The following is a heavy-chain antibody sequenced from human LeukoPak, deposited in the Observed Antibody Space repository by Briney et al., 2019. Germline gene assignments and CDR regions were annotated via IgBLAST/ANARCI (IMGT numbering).Heavy chain of an antibody. D-gene: IGHD5-12*01. V-gene: IGHV4-31*01. CDR2: IYSSGNT. Sequence: SETLSLTCTVSGASISSGDYYWNWIRQVPGKDLEWIGYIYSSGNTYYKPSLKSQVNMSVDTSKNQFSLKLSSVTAADTAVYYCARMMSGYDYFYYYYYMDVWGKGTTVTVSS. CDR1: GASISSGDYY. J-gene: IGHJ6*03. CDR3: ARMMSGYDYFYYYYYMDV.